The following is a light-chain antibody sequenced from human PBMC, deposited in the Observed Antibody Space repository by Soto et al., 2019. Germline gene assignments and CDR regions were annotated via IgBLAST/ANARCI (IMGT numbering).Light chain of an antibody. CDR3: TSYKRSSSYV. CDR2: DVS. CDR1: SSDVGGYNY. V-gene: IGLV2-14*03. Sequence: QFVLTQPASVSGSPGQSITISCSGTSSDVGGYNYVSWYQQHPGKAPKLMIYDVSDRPSGVSSRFSGSKSGNTASLTISGLQADDDADYYCTSYKRSSSYVFGTGTKVTV. J-gene: IGLJ1*01.